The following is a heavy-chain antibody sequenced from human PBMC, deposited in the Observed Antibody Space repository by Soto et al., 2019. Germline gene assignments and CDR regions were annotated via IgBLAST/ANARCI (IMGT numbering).Heavy chain of an antibody. CDR1: GFTFSSYS. CDR3: ARARITMIVVVIDY. V-gene: IGHV3-21*01. Sequence: EVQLVESGGGLVKPGGSLRLSCAASGFTFSSYSMNWVRQAPGKGLEWVSSISSNSSYIYYADSVKGRFTISRDNAKNSLYLQMNSLRAEDTAVYYCARARITMIVVVIDYWGQGTLVTVSS. D-gene: IGHD3-22*01. J-gene: IGHJ4*02. CDR2: ISSNSSYI.